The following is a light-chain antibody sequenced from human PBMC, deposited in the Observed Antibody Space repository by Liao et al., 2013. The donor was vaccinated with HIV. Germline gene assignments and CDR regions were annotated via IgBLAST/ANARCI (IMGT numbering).Light chain of an antibody. V-gene: IGLV3-25*03. CDR2: QGT. CDR3: QSADSSGTCPV. J-gene: IGLJ3*02. CDR1: ALGDKS. Sequence: SYELTQPPSVSVSPGQTATITCSGDALGDKSPSWYQQRPGQPPVVVIYQGTKRPSGIPERFSGSSSGTTVTLTISGVQAEDEADYYCQSADSSGTCPVFGGGTKLTVL.